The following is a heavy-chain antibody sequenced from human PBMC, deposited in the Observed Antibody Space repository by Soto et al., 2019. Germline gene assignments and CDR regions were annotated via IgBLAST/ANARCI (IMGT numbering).Heavy chain of an antibody. D-gene: IGHD6-13*01. J-gene: IGHJ3*02. V-gene: IGHV3-23*01. CDR3: AKVGSSTRQQLVQDAFDI. CDR2: ISGSGGST. CDR1: GFTFSSYA. Sequence: GGSLRLSCAASGFTFSSYAMSWVRQAPGKGLEWVSAISGSGGSTYYADSVKGRFTISRDNSKNTLYLQMNSLRAEDTAVYYCAKVGSSTRQQLVQDAFDIWGQGTMVTVSS.